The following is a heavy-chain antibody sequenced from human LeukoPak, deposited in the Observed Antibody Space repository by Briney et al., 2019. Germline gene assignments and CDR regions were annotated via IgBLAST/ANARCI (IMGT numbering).Heavy chain of an antibody. Sequence: PGGSLRLSCAASGFTFSSYSMNWVRQAPGKGLEWVSSISSSSSYIYYADSVKGRFTISRDNAKNSLYLQMNSLRAEDTAVYYCARDLGYMVRGAFYWGQGTLVTVSS. CDR3: ARDLGYMVRGAFY. D-gene: IGHD3-10*01. CDR1: GFTFSSYS. CDR2: ISSSSSYI. J-gene: IGHJ4*02. V-gene: IGHV3-21*01.